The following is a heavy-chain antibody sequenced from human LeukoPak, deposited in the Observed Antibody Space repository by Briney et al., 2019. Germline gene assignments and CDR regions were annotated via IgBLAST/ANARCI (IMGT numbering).Heavy chain of an antibody. J-gene: IGHJ4*02. Sequence: ASVKVSCKASGYMFNIYGISWVRQAPGQGLEWMAWTSVNNGDTKYGQKFQGRVTVATDTSTSTVYLELRRLRPDDTAVYYCVRDQYLNVMTGFDDWGQGTLVTVSS. CDR2: TSVNNGDT. D-gene: IGHD3-9*01. V-gene: IGHV1-18*01. CDR1: GYMFNIYG. CDR3: VRDQYLNVMTGFDD.